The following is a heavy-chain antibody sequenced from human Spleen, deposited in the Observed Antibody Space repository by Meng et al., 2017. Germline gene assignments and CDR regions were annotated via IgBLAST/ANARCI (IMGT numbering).Heavy chain of an antibody. V-gene: IGHV4-39*01. Sequence: QPQLQESGPGLVRPSEALSLTCGVSGGSISTSGYYWGWIRQPPGKGLEWIGSIGHSGFTYYTPSLKSRVTVSIDTSRSQFSLKLTSVTAADTAVYYCVRSSGWVRTGFDPWGQGTLVTVSS. CDR2: IGHSGFT. J-gene: IGHJ5*02. CDR3: VRSSGWVRTGFDP. CDR1: GGSISTSGYY. D-gene: IGHD6-19*01.